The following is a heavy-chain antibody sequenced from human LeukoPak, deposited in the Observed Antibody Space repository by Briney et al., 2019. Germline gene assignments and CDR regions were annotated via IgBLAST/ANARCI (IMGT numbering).Heavy chain of an antibody. V-gene: IGHV4-59*01. Sequence: SETLSLTCTVSGVSISSYYWSWIRQPPGKGLEWLGYVYYSGSTNYNPSLKSRVTISVDTSKNQFSLKLSSVTAADTAVYYCARGKVYYYYGMDVWGQGTTVTVSS. CDR3: ARGKVYYYYGMDV. CDR2: VYYSGST. CDR1: GVSISSYY. J-gene: IGHJ6*02.